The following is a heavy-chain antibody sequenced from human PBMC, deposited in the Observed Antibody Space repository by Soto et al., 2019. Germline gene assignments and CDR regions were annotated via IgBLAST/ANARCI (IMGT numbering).Heavy chain of an antibody. CDR2: INAGNGNT. Sequence: GASVKVSCKASGYTFTSYAMHWVRQAPGQRLEWMGWINAGNGNTKYSQKFQGRVTITRDTSASTAYMELSSLRSEDTAVYYCAREGLYYDFWSGYYTYYYYGMDVWGQGTTVTVSS. CDR1: GYTFTSYA. V-gene: IGHV1-3*01. D-gene: IGHD3-3*01. J-gene: IGHJ6*02. CDR3: AREGLYYDFWSGYYTYYYYGMDV.